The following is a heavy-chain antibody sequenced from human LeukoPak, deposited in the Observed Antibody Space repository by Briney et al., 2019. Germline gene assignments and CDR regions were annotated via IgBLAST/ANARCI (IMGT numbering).Heavy chain of an antibody. CDR1: GFTFRNYS. CDR3: ARDRGPDIVVVVAAITDYYYYYGMDV. V-gene: IGHV3-21*01. CDR2: ISSSSSYI. Sequence: GGSLRLSCAAYGFTFRNYSMNWVRQAPGKGLEWASSISSSSSYIYYADSVKGRFTISRDNATNSLYLQMNSQRADDTAVYYCARDRGPDIVVVVAAITDYYYYYGMDVWGQGTTVTVSS. J-gene: IGHJ6*02. D-gene: IGHD2-15*01.